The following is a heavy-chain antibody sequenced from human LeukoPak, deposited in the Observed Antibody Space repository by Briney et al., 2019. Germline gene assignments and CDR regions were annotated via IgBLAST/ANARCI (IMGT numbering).Heavy chain of an antibody. Sequence: ASVKVSCKASGYTFTGYYMHWVRQAPGQGLEWMGWINLNSGDRNYAQKFQGRVTMTRDTSISTAYMELSRLRSDDTAVYYCARVRAEWGTIFGSFDPWGQGTLVTVSS. CDR1: GYTFTGYY. J-gene: IGHJ5*02. V-gene: IGHV1-2*02. CDR3: ARVRAEWGTIFGSFDP. D-gene: IGHD3-3*01. CDR2: INLNSGDR.